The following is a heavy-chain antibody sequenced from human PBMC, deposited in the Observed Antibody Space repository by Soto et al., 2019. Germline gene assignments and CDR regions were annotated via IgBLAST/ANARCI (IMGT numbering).Heavy chain of an antibody. CDR3: APHSAYDSKG. CDR2: ISGSGDST. CDR1: GFIFSTYA. J-gene: IGHJ4*02. Sequence: EVQLLESGGGLVQWGGSLRLSCAASGFIFSTYAMSWVRQAPGKGLEWVSAISGSGDSTYYADSVKGRFTISRDNSKNTLYLQMNGLRAEDTAVYYCAPHSAYDSKGWGQGTLVTVSS. V-gene: IGHV3-23*01. D-gene: IGHD5-12*01.